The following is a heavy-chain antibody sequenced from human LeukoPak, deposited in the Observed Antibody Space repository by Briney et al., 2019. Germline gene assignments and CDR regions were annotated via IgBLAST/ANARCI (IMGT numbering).Heavy chain of an antibody. Sequence: GGSLRLSCAASGFTFSSYAMSWVRQAPGKGLEWVSAISGSGGSTYYADSVKGRFTISRDNSKNTLHLQMNSLRAEDTAVYYCAKGREGSWYAFDYWGQGTLVTVSS. V-gene: IGHV3-23*01. J-gene: IGHJ4*02. CDR2: ISGSGGST. CDR3: AKGREGSWYAFDY. CDR1: GFTFSSYA. D-gene: IGHD6-13*01.